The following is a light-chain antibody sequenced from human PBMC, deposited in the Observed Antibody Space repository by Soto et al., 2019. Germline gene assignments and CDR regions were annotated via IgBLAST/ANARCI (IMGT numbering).Light chain of an antibody. CDR1: SGQTSYA. J-gene: IGLJ2*01. Sequence: QPVLTQSPSASASLGASVKLTCTLSSGQTSYAIACHQQQPEKGPRYLMNLNSDGSHTKGDGIPDRFSGSSSGAERYLTISSLQSEDEADYYCQTWGSGIVVFGGGTKLTVL. V-gene: IGLV4-69*01. CDR2: LNSDGSH. CDR3: QTWGSGIVV.